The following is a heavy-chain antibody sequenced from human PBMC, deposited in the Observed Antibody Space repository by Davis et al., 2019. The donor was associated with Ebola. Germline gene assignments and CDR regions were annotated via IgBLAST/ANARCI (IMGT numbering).Heavy chain of an antibody. CDR1: GYTFTSYG. Sequence: ASVKVSCKASGYTFTSYGISWVRQAPGQGLEWMGWISAYNGNTNYAQKLQGRVTITADESTSTAYMELSSLRSEDTAVYYCARGYVDDSSGYYYFDAFDIWGQGTMVTVSS. V-gene: IGHV1-18*01. CDR2: ISAYNGNT. J-gene: IGHJ3*02. D-gene: IGHD3-22*01. CDR3: ARGYVDDSSGYYYFDAFDI.